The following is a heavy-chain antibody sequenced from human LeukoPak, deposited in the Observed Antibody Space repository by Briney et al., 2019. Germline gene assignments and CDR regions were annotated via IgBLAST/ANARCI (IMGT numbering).Heavy chain of an antibody. V-gene: IGHV3-23*01. CDR2: ISGSGGST. Sequence: GGSLRLSCAASGFTFSSYAMSWVRQAPGKGLEWVSAISGSGGSTYYADSVKGRFTISRDNSKNTLYLQMNSLRAEDTAVYYCAKPDYDFWSGYYTGIPFFDYWGQGTLVTVSS. J-gene: IGHJ4*02. CDR1: GFTFSSYA. CDR3: AKPDYDFWSGYYTGIPFFDY. D-gene: IGHD3-3*01.